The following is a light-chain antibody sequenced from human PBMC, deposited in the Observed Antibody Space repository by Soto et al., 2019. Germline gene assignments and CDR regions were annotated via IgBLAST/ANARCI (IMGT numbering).Light chain of an antibody. V-gene: IGKV1-27*01. CDR2: AAS. J-gene: IGKJ3*01. CDR1: QGISNY. Sequence: DIQMTQSPSSLSASVGDRVAITCRASQGISNYLAWYQQKPGKVPKLLIYAASTLQLGVPSRFSGSGSRTDLTLTISSLHPEDVATYYCQKYNSAPFTFGPGTKVDIK. CDR3: QKYNSAPFT.